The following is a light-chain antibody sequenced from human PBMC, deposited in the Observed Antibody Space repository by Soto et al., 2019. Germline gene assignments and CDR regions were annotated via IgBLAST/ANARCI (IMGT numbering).Light chain of an antibody. J-gene: IGLJ2*01. CDR2: GNN. V-gene: IGLV1-40*01. CDR3: QSYDVSLATSI. CDR1: SSNLGAGYD. Sequence: QSVLTQPPSVSGTPGQRVSISCTGTSSNLGAGYDVHWYQQLPGAAPRLLIFGNNVRPSGVPDRFSGSKSGTSASLAIIGLEAEDEAIYHCQSYDVSLATSIFVAGTKLTVL.